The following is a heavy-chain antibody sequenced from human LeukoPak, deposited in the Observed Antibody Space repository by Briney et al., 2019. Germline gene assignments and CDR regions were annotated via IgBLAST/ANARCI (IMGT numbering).Heavy chain of an antibody. Sequence: GGSLRLSCAASGFTFSSYWMSWVRQAPGKGLEWVANIKQDGSEKYYVDSVKGRFTISRDNAKNSLYLQMNSLRAEDTAVYYCARAYCSGGSCPYYFDYWGQGTLVTVSS. J-gene: IGHJ4*02. CDR3: ARAYCSGGSCPYYFDY. D-gene: IGHD2-15*01. CDR1: GFTFSSYW. CDR2: IKQDGSEK. V-gene: IGHV3-7*01.